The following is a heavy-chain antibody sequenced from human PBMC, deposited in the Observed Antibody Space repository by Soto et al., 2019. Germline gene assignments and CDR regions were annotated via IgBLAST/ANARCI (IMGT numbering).Heavy chain of an antibody. CDR1: GGSISSGGYY. J-gene: IGHJ3*02. CDR2: IYYSGST. V-gene: IGHV4-31*03. D-gene: IGHD4-17*01. CDR3: ARDTNGDYWKDAFDI. Sequence: QVQLQESGPGLVKPSQTLSLTCTVSGGSISSGGYYWSWIRQHPGKGLEWIGYIYYSGSTYYNPSLKCGVTISVDTSKNQFSLKLSSVTAADTAVYYCARDTNGDYWKDAFDIWGQGTMVTVSS.